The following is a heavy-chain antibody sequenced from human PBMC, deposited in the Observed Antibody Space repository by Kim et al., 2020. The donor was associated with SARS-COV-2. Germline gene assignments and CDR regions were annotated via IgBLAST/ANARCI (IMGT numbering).Heavy chain of an antibody. Sequence: SETLSLTCTVSGGSISSGGYYWSWIRQHPGKGLEWIGYIYYSGSTYYNPSLKSRVTISVDTSKNQFSLKLSSVTAADTAVYYCARDTTMVRGPRNHYFDYWGQGTLVTVSS. J-gene: IGHJ4*02. CDR2: IYYSGST. D-gene: IGHD3-10*01. CDR3: ARDTTMVRGPRNHYFDY. V-gene: IGHV4-31*03. CDR1: GGSISSGGYY.